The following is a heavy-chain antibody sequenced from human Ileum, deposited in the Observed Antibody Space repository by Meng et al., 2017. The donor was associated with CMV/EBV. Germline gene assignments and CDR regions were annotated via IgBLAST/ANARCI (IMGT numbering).Heavy chain of an antibody. J-gene: IGHJ6*02. Sequence: GESLKTSCAASGFIFSSYDMLWVRQAPGKGLEWVAVITYDGSNKYYADSVKGRFTISRDNDKNTLYLQMNSLRAEDTAVYYCARLKGDPDYYYYGMDVWGQGTTVTVSS. CDR2: ITYDGSNK. CDR1: GFIFSSYD. CDR3: ARLKGDPDYYYYGMDV. V-gene: IGHV3-30-3*01. D-gene: IGHD2-21*01.